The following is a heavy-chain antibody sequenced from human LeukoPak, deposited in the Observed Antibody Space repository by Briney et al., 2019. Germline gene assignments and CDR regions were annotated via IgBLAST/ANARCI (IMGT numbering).Heavy chain of an antibody. Sequence: GASVKVSCKASGGTFSSYAISWVRQAPGQGLEWMGGIIPIFGTANYAQKFQGRVTITADKSTSTAYMELSSLRSEDTAVYYCAREVLRYFDWSTSGYFDYWGQGTLVTVSS. J-gene: IGHJ4*02. V-gene: IGHV1-69*06. CDR1: GGTFSSYA. CDR2: IIPIFGTA. D-gene: IGHD3-9*01. CDR3: AREVLRYFDWSTSGYFDY.